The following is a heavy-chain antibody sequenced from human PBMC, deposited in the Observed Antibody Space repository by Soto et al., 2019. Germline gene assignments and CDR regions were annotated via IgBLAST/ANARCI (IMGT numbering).Heavy chain of an antibody. CDR2: INHSGST. V-gene: IGHV4-34*01. CDR3: AREGITMVRGVRGWWFDP. CDR1: GGSFSGYY. D-gene: IGHD3-10*01. Sequence: SETLSLTCAVYGGSFSGYYWSWIRQPPGKGLEWIGEINHSGSTNYNPSLKSRVTISVDTSKNQFSLELSSVTAADTAVHYCAREGITMVRGVRGWWFDPWGQGTLVTVSS. J-gene: IGHJ5*02.